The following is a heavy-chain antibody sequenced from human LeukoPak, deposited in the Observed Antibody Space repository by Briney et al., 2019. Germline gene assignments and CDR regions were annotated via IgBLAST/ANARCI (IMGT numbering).Heavy chain of an antibody. V-gene: IGHV3-74*01. D-gene: IGHD6-19*01. CDR2: INSDGSST. Sequence: GGSLRLSCAASGFTLSSYWMHWVRQAPGKGLVWVSRINSDGSSTSYADSVKGRFTISRDYAKNTLYLQMNSLRAEDTAVYYCARTIAVAGTGFDHWGQGTLVTVSS. CDR3: ARTIAVAGTGFDH. J-gene: IGHJ4*02. CDR1: GFTLSSYW.